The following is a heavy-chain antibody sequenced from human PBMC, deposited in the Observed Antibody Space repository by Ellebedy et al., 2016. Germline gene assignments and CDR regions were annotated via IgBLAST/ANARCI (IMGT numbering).Heavy chain of an antibody. D-gene: IGHD3-10*01. CDR3: SIMVRGEGFDY. CDR2: INHSGST. Sequence: SETLSLTXTVSGGSISSYYWSWIRQPPGKGLEWIGEINHSGSTNYNPSLKSRVTISVDTSKNQFSLKLSSVTAADTAVYYCSIMVRGEGFDYWGQGTLVTVSS. V-gene: IGHV4-34*01. CDR1: GGSISSYY. J-gene: IGHJ4*02.